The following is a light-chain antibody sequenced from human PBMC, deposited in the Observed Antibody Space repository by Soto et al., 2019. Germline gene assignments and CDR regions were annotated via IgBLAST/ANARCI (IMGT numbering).Light chain of an antibody. J-gene: IGKJ5*01. V-gene: IGKV3-11*01. Sequence: EIVLTQSPATLSLSPGERATLSCRASQSVSSSLAWYQQKPGQAPRLLIYDASNRATGIPARFSGSGSGTDFTLTIDGLEPEDFVVYYCQQYGYSPITFGQGTRLEIK. CDR1: QSVSSS. CDR3: QQYGYSPIT. CDR2: DAS.